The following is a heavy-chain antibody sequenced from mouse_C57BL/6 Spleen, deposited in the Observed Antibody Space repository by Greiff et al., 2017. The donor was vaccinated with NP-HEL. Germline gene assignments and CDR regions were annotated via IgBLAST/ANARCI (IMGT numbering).Heavy chain of an antibody. CDR3: ARDVNYGAWFAY. V-gene: IGHV1-52*01. D-gene: IGHD2-1*01. CDR1: GYTFTSYW. Sequence: QVQLQQPGAELVRPGSSVKLSCKASGYTFTSYWMHWVKQRPIQGLEWIGNIDPSDSETHYNQKFKDKATLTVDKSSSTAYMQLSSLTSEDSAVYYCARDVNYGAWFAYWGQGTLVTVSA. J-gene: IGHJ3*01. CDR2: IDPSDSET.